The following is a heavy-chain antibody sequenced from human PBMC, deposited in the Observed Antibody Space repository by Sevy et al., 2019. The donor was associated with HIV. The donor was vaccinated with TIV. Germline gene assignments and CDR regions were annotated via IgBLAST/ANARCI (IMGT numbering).Heavy chain of an antibody. D-gene: IGHD1-1*01. CDR2: FYTSGST. V-gene: IGHV4-4*07. Sequence: SETLSITCTVSGGSISSYYWSWIRQPAGKGLEWIGRFYTSGSTNYNASLKSRVIMSADTSKNQFSLKLTSVTAADTAVYYCARDWTGYHDIDVWGQGTTVTVSS. CDR1: GGSISSYY. J-gene: IGHJ6*02. CDR3: ARDWTGYHDIDV.